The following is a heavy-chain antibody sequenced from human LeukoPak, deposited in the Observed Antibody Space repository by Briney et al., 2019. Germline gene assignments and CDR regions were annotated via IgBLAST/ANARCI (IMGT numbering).Heavy chain of an antibody. Sequence: SETLSLTRTVSGDSISSGGHYWSWIRQHPGKGLEWIGYMYYSGNTYYNPSLKSRVTISVDTSKNQFSLTLSSVTAADTAVYYCARGGQWLAPGPDFWGQGTLVTVSS. V-gene: IGHV4-31*03. J-gene: IGHJ4*02. CDR2: MYYSGNT. CDR1: GDSISSGGHY. D-gene: IGHD6-19*01. CDR3: ARGGQWLAPGPDF.